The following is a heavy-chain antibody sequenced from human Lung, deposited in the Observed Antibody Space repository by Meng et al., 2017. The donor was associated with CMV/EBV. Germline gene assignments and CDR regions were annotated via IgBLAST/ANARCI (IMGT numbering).Heavy chain of an antibody. V-gene: IGHV4-30-4*01. J-gene: IGHJ4*02. CDR2: IYYSGST. CDR1: GGSISSGDYY. CDR3: ARETHGSGSYYDY. D-gene: IGHD3-10*01. Sequence: TVSGGSISSGDYYWSWIRQPPGKGLEWIGYIYYSGSTYCNPSLKSRVTISVNTSKNQFSLKLSSVTAADTAVYYCARETHGSGSYYDYWGQGTLVTVSS.